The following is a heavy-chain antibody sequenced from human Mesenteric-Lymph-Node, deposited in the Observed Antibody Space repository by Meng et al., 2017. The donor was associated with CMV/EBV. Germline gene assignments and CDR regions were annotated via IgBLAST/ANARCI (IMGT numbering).Heavy chain of an antibody. D-gene: IGHD3-10*01. CDR3: ARGIDYFGSGTPRVYGLDV. CDR2: IYGGGAT. CDR1: VSSDC. J-gene: IGHJ6*02. Sequence: VSSDCMNWVRQAPGKGLEWVSLIYGGGATYYADSVRGRFTISRDSPKNTLFLQMNSLRPEDTAVYYCARGIDYFGSGTPRVYGLDVWGQGTTVTVSS. V-gene: IGHV3-66*02.